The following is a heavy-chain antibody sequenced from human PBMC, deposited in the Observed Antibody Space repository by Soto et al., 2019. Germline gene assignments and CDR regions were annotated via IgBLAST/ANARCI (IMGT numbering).Heavy chain of an antibody. CDR3: TRRDSGAFDV. CDR1: EFTFRDYY. CDR2: ISHSGKTI. Sequence: GGSLRLSCATSEFTFRDYYFSWIRQPPGKGLEWISYISHSGKTISYADYVKGRFTISRDDAKNTLYLQMNSLRAEDTDMYYCTRRDSGAFDVWGHGTMVTVSS. J-gene: IGHJ3*01. V-gene: IGHV3-11*01.